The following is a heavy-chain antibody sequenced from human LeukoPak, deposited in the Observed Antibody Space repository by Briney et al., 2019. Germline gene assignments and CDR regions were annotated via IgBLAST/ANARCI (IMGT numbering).Heavy chain of an antibody. CDR2: INWNGGST. J-gene: IGHJ4*02. V-gene: IGHV3-20*04. D-gene: IGHD2-15*01. CDR1: GFTFDDYG. Sequence: GGSLRLSCAASGFTFDDYGMSWARQAPGKGLEWVSGINWNGGSTGYADSVKGRFTISRDNAKNSLYLQMNSLRAEDTALYYCARDLSSPYCSGGSCYSASDYWGQGTLVTVSS. CDR3: ARDLSSPYCSGGSCYSASDY.